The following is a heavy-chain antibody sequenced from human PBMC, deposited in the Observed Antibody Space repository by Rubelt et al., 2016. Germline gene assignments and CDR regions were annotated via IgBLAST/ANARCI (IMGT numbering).Heavy chain of an antibody. D-gene: IGHD2-8*02. CDR3: TRDRRSDWWGGLDH. CDR2: ISWNSAML. V-gene: IGHV3-9*01. Sequence: PGRSLRLSCASSGFPFEDCVMHWVRQVPGKGLEWVSGISWNSAMLQYADSVKGRFTISRDNAKNSLHLQMSSLRAEDTALYYCTRDRRSDWWGGLDHWGRGTLVTVSS. J-gene: IGHJ4*02. CDR1: GFPFEDCV.